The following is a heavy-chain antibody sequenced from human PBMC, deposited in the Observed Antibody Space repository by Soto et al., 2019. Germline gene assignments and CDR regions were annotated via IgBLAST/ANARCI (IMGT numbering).Heavy chain of an antibody. D-gene: IGHD2-2*01. V-gene: IGHV1-69*13. CDR2: IIPIFDTA. Sequence: SVKVSCKASGGTRSSYAIHGVLQAPGQGLAWMGGIIPIFDTANYAQKFQGRVTMTPDEATSTAYMELSSLRSEDTAVYYCARVHLGYCSSTSCYSSGANYYYYGMDVWGQGTTVTVSS. J-gene: IGHJ6*02. CDR3: ARVHLGYCSSTSCYSSGANYYYYGMDV. CDR1: GGTRSSYA.